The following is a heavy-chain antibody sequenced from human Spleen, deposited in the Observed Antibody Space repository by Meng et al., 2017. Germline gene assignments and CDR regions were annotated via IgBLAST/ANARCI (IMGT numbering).Heavy chain of an antibody. CDR3: ARDGYYDSSDYNYETGYWYFDL. D-gene: IGHD3-22*01. V-gene: IGHV4-61*02. J-gene: IGHJ2*01. CDR1: GGSISSGSYY. CDR2: IYTSGST. Sequence: SETLSLTCTVSGGSISSGSYYWSWIRQPAGKGLEWIGRIYTSGSTNYNPSLRSRVTISGDTSKNQFSLKLSSVTAADTAIYYCARDGYYDSSDYNYETGYWYFDLWGRGTLVTVSS.